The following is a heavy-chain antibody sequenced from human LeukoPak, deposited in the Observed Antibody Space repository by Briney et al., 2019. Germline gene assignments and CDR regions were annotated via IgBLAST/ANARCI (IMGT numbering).Heavy chain of an antibody. V-gene: IGHV4-4*07. D-gene: IGHD1-26*01. CDR3: ARDTGSYDLSFYFDY. Sequence: PSETLSLTRTVSGDSISSYYWNWIRQPAGKGLEWIGRIYTSRITNYNPSLKSRVTMSVDTSKNQFSLKLTSVTAADTAVYYCARDTGSYDLSFYFDYWGQGTLVTVSS. CDR2: IYTSRIT. CDR1: GDSISSYY. J-gene: IGHJ4*02.